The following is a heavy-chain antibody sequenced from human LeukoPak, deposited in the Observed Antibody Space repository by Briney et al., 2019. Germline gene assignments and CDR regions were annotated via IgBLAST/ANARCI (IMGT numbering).Heavy chain of an antibody. CDR1: GVTFSSHG. CDR3: AKRGKDPVDLDY. D-gene: IGHD3-16*01. J-gene: IGHJ4*02. Sequence: GGSLRLSCGVSGVTFSSHGMNWVRQAPGKGLEWVSAITGSGDRTYYTDSVRGRFTVSRDNSKNTLYLQMNGLRAEDTAVYYCAKRGKDPVDLDYWGQGTQVTVSS. V-gene: IGHV3-23*01. CDR2: ITGSGDRT.